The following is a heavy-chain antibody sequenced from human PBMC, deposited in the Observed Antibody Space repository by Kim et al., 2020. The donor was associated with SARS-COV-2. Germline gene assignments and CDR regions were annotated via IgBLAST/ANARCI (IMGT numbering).Heavy chain of an antibody. D-gene: IGHD5-18*01. CDR3: TRDGGEDTAMVTSPDY. J-gene: IGHJ4*02. Sequence: SVKGRFTISRDDSKSIAYLQMNSLKTEDTAVYYCTRDGGEDTAMVTSPDYWGQGTLVTVSS. V-gene: IGHV3-49*02.